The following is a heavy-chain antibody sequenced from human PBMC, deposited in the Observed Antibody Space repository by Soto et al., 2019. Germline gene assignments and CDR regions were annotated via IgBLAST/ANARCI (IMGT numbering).Heavy chain of an antibody. CDR3: ARTSGYYSLDY. J-gene: IGHJ4*02. CDR2: INAGNGNT. Sequence: VASVKVSCKASGNTFTSYAMHWVRQAPGQRLEWMGWINAGNGNTKYSQKFRGRVTITRDTSASTAYMELNSLRSEDTAVYYCARTSGYYSLDYWGQGALVTVSS. CDR1: GNTFTSYA. V-gene: IGHV1-3*01. D-gene: IGHD3-22*01.